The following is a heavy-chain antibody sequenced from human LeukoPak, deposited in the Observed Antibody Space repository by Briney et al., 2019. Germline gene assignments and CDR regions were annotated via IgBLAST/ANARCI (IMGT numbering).Heavy chain of an antibody. J-gene: IGHJ4*02. CDR3: ATGGSSGWYHFGY. CDR1: GFTFTSYW. Sequence: AGGSLRLSCAASGFTFTSYWMHWVRQAPGKGLVWVSLINSDGSTTKYADSVKGRFTMSRDNAKNTLHLEMNSLRGEDTAVYYCATGGSSGWYHFGYWGQGTLVTVSS. D-gene: IGHD6-19*01. CDR2: INSDGSTT. V-gene: IGHV3-74*03.